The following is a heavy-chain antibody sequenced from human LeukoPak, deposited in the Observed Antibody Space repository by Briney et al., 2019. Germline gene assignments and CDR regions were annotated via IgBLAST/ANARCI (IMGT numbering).Heavy chain of an antibody. CDR2: FDPEDGET. Sequence: ASVKDSCKVSGYTLTELSMHWVRQAPGKGLEWMGGFDPEDGETIYAQKFQGRVTMTEDTSTDTAYMELSSLRSEDTAVYYCATARITYYGSGSYSHFDYWGQGTLVSVSS. V-gene: IGHV1-24*01. J-gene: IGHJ4*02. CDR3: ATARITYYGSGSYSHFDY. D-gene: IGHD3-10*01. CDR1: GYTLTELS.